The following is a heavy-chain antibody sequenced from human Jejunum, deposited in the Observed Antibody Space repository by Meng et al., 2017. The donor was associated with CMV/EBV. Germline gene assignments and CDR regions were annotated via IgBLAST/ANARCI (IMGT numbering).Heavy chain of an antibody. J-gene: IGHJ6*02. CDR2: LNSDGIT. CDR1: GFIVSSSF. CDR3: YGMDV. Sequence: SLKISCVVAGFIVSSSFMSWVRQAPGKGLEWVSLLNSDGITFYADSVKGRFTISRDNYKNTVYLQMNNLRAEDTAIYYYYGMDVWGQGTPVTVSS. V-gene: IGHV3-53*01.